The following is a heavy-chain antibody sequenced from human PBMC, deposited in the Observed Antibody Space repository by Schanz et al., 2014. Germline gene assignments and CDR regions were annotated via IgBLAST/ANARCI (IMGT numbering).Heavy chain of an antibody. CDR1: GFSFSDSF. CDR3: ARELTIFGVTYTDAYDV. J-gene: IGHJ3*01. Sequence: QMQLVESGGGLVKPGGSLRLSCVASGFSFSDSFMSWIRQTPEKGLEWIAFMSHSGGVIYYAESVRGRFFISRDNAKNSLYLQMKSLRVDDTAVYYCARELTIFGVTYTDAYDVWGRGTMVTVSS. D-gene: IGHD3-3*01. V-gene: IGHV3-11*01. CDR2: MSHSGGVI.